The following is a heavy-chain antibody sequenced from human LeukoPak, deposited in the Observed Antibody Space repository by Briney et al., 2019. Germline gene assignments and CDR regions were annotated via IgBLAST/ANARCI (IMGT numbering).Heavy chain of an antibody. D-gene: IGHD6-13*01. CDR1: GFAFSSYA. V-gene: IGHV3-30-3*01. Sequence: GGSLRLSCAASGFAFSSYAMHWVRQAPGKGLEWVAVISYDGSSKYHADSVKGRFTISRDNSKNTLYLQMNSLRAEDTAVFYCASELRRGHSSSWFYFEHWGQGTLVTVSS. CDR2: ISYDGSSK. CDR3: ASELRRGHSSSWFYFEH. J-gene: IGHJ4*02.